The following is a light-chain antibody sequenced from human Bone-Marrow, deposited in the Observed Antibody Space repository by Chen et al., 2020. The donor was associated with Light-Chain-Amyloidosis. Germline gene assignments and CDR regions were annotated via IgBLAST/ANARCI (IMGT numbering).Light chain of an antibody. CDR1: QSVSSSY. J-gene: IGKJ1*01. V-gene: IGKV3-20*01. CDR2: GAS. Sequence: EIVLTQSPGTLSLSPGERATLSCRASQSVSSSYLAWYQQKPGQAPMLLIYGASSRATGIPDRFSGSGSGTDFTRTISRLEPEDFAVYYCQQYGSSPRTFGQGTKVEIK. CDR3: QQYGSSPRT.